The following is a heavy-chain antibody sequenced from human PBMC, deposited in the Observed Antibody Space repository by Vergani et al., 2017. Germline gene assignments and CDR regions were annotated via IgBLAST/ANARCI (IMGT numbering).Heavy chain of an antibody. CDR1: GDSITSRLDY. J-gene: IGHJ4*02. D-gene: IGHD6-19*01. V-gene: IGHV4-39*01. CDR2: MYHSGTT. CDR3: ARQRPGSGWSPGDFDD. Sequence: QLQLQESGPGLVKPSETLSLTCSVSGDSITSRLDYWGWIRQTPGKGLEWIGSMYHSGTTYYNPSLKSRATLPVDTSKNQFSLKVTSVTAADTAVYFCARQRPGSGWSPGDFDDWGQGILVTVSS.